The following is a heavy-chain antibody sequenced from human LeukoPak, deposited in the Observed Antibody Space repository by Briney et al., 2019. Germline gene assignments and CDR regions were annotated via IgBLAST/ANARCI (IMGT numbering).Heavy chain of an antibody. CDR2: IYSSGST. J-gene: IGHJ6*03. V-gene: IGHV4-59*01. CDR3: ARQSRGGGLTGTLGRYYYYHYMDV. D-gene: IGHD1-1*01. Sequence: SETLSLTCSVSGASISSYYWSWIRQPPGKGLEWIGYIYSSGSTNYNPSLKSRVIILVDTSKNQFSLTLSSVTAADTAVYFCARQSRGGGLTGTLGRYYYYHYMDVWGEGTTITVSS. CDR1: GASISSYY.